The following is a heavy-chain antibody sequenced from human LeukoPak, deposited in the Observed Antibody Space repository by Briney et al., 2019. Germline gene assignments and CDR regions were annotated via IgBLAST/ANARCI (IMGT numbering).Heavy chain of an antibody. J-gene: IGHJ5*01. CDR1: TSR. D-gene: IGHD3-22*01. CDR3: ARDLWNFYDDSGYNRDFDS. CDR2: IGTYGGDT. Sequence: ASVTVSCKATSRISWVRQAPGQGLEWMGWIGTYGGDTYYAQKFQGRITVTIDTSTSTVYMELRNLRSDDMAVYYCARDLWNFYDDSGYNRDFDSWGQGTLVTVSS. V-gene: IGHV1-18*03.